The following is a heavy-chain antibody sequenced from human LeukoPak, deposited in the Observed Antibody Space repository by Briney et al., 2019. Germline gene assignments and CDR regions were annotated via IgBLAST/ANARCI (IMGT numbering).Heavy chain of an antibody. CDR2: IYYGGST. Sequence: SETLSVTCTVSGGSIISYYWSWIRQPPGKGLEWIGYIYYGGSTNYIPSLKSRVTISVDTSKNQFSLKLSSVTAADTPVYYCARRDVGYYDFWSGYPPALDYWGQGTLVTVSS. V-gene: IGHV4-59*01. D-gene: IGHD3-3*01. CDR1: GGSIISYY. J-gene: IGHJ4*02. CDR3: ARRDVGYYDFWSGYPPALDY.